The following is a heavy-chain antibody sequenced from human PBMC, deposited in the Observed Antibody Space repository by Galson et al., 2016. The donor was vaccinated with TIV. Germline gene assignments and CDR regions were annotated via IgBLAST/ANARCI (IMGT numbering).Heavy chain of an antibody. CDR1: GFSLNTDGMC. D-gene: IGHD4-17*01. Sequence: PALVKPTQTLTLTCTFSGFSLNTDGMCVNWIRQPPGKALEWLARIDWDDDKSYTSSLKTRLTISKDTSKNQVVLRMTNMDPVDTATYYCVRTPYGDSFGWYFVLWGRGTLVTVSS. CDR2: IDWDDDK. J-gene: IGHJ2*01. V-gene: IGHV2-70*11. CDR3: VRTPYGDSFGWYFVL.